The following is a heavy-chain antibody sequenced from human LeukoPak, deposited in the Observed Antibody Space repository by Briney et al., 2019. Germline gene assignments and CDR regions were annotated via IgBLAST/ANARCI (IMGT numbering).Heavy chain of an antibody. CDR3: ARDGDYGSGPAVATDY. CDR1: GGTFSSYA. Sequence: SVKVSCKASGGTFSSYAISWVRQAPGQGLEWMGRIIPILGIANYAQKFQGRVTITADKSTSTAYMELSSLRSEDTAVYYYARDGDYGSGPAVATDYWGQGTLVTVSS. CDR2: IIPILGIA. J-gene: IGHJ4*02. D-gene: IGHD3-10*01. V-gene: IGHV1-69*04.